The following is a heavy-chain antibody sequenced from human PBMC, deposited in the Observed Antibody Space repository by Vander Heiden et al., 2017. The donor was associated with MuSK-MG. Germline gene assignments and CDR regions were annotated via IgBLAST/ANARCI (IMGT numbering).Heavy chain of an antibody. D-gene: IGHD2-2*01. CDR2: FVGSGGGI. CDR3: VKGLGYCSSASCYEDY. V-gene: IGHV3-23*01. CDR1: GLTFSSYA. J-gene: IGHJ4*02. Sequence: EVQLLESGGGLVQPGGSLRLTCAAPGLTFSSYAMNWVRQAPGKGLEWVAVFVGSGGGIYYADSVKGRFIVSRDNSKNTLSLQMSSLRAEDTAVYFCVKGLGYCSSASCYEDYWGQGTLVTVSS.